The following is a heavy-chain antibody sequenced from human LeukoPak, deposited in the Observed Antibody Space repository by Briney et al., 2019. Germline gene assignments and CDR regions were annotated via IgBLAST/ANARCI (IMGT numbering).Heavy chain of an antibody. CDR2: FYARGNT. V-gene: IGHV4-4*07. CDR1: GGSISNYY. J-gene: IGHJ6*03. CDR3: ARGIYGSDPSYYYYYYMDV. Sequence: SETLSLTCNVSGGSISNYYWNWIRQPAGKGLEWIGRFYARGNTNYNPSLKSRVTMSVDTSKNQFSLKLSSVTAADTAVYYCARGIYGSDPSYYYYYYMDVWGKGTTVTISS. D-gene: IGHD3-10*01.